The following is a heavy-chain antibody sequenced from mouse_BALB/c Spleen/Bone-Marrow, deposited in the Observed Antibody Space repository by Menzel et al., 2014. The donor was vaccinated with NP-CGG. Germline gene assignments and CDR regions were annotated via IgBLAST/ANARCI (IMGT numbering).Heavy chain of an antibody. V-gene: IGHV1-69*02. CDR2: IDPSDSYT. Sequence: VQLQQSGAELVKPGASVKLSCKASGYTFTSYWMHWVKQRPGQGLEWIGEIDPSDSYTTYNQKFKGKATLTVDKSSSTAYMQLSSLTSEDSAVYYCARSRGYYDYRYFDVWGAGTTVTVSS. D-gene: IGHD2-4*01. CDR3: ARSRGYYDYRYFDV. J-gene: IGHJ1*01. CDR1: GYTFTSYW.